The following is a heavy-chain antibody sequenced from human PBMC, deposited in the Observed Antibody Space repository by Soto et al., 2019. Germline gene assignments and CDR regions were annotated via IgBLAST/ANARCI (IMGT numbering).Heavy chain of an antibody. CDR2: IYYSGST. Sequence: SETLSLTCTFSVVSISSGGYYCSWIRQHPWKGLEWIGYIYYSGSTYYNPSLKSRVTISVDTSKDQFSLKLSSVTAADTAVYYCARATKNRNNNWFEPWGQGTLVNVSS. J-gene: IGHJ5*02. CDR3: ARATKNRNNNWFEP. CDR1: VVSISSGGYY. V-gene: IGHV4-31*03.